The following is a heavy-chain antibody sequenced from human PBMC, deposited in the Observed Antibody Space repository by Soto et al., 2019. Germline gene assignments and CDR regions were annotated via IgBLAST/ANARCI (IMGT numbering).Heavy chain of an antibody. D-gene: IGHD4-17*01. CDR1: GITFSSYS. Sequence: EEQLVESGGGLVQPGESLRLSCAASGITFSSYSMNWVRQSPGKGLGWVSYISSSSRTVYYADSVKGRFTISRDNAKNLLFLQMNSLRAVDTAVYYGARDLYGDYAVGFWGQGTLVTVSS. CDR3: ARDLYGDYAVGF. CDR2: ISSSSRTV. J-gene: IGHJ4*02. V-gene: IGHV3-48*01.